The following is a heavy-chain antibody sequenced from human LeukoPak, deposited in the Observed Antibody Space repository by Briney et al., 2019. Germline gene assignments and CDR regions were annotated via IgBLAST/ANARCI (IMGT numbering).Heavy chain of an antibody. CDR2: INHSGST. CDR3: ARGHCSSTSCYLLYYYYGMDV. J-gene: IGHJ6*02. D-gene: IGHD2-2*01. Sequence: SETLSLTCTVSGGSISSSSYYWSWIRQPPGKGLEWIGEINHSGSTNYNPSLKSRVTISVDTSKNQFSLKLSSVTAADTVVYYCARGHCSSTSCYLLYYYYGMDVWGQGTTVTVSS. CDR1: GGSISSSSYY. V-gene: IGHV4-39*07.